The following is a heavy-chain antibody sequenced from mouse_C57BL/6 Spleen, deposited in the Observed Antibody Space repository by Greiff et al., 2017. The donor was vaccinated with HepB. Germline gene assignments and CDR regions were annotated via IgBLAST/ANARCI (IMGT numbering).Heavy chain of an antibody. D-gene: IGHD1-1*01. CDR3: VRGDYYGSSYLFAY. CDR1: DFTFNTYA. J-gene: IGHJ3*01. V-gene: IGHV10-3*01. CDR2: IRSKSSNYAT. Sequence: EVQLVESGGGLVQPKGSLKLSCAASDFTFNTYAMHWVRQAPGKGLEWVARIRSKSSNYATYYADSVKDRFTISRDDSQSMLYLQMNNLKTEDTAMYYWVRGDYYGSSYLFAYWGQGTLVTVSA.